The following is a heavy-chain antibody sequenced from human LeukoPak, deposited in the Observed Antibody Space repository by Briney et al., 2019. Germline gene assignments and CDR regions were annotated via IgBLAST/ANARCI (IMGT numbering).Heavy chain of an antibody. J-gene: IGHJ4*02. CDR1: GFTFSSYA. D-gene: IGHD3-16*02. Sequence: PGGSLRLSCAASGFTFSSYAMSWVRQAPGKGLEWASTIYSGGSTHYADSVQGRFTISRDNSKNTLYLQMNSLRAEDTAVYYCARGYHDYWGQGTLVTVSS. CDR3: ARGYHDY. V-gene: IGHV3-66*01. CDR2: IYSGGST.